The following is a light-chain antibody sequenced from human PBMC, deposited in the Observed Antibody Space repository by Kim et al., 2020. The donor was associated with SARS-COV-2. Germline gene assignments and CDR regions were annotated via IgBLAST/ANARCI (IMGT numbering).Light chain of an antibody. CDR2: KAS. CDR3: QQYHSFST. Sequence: DIQMTQSPSTLSASVGDRVTITCRASQSISSWLAWYQQKPGKAPKLLIYKASTLDSGVPSRFSGSGSGAEFTLTISSLQPDDFASYYCQQYHSFSTFGQGTKVDIK. V-gene: IGKV1-5*03. CDR1: QSISSW. J-gene: IGKJ1*01.